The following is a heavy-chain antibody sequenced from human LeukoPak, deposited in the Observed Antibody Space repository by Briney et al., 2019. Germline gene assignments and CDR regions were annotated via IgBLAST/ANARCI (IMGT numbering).Heavy chain of an antibody. D-gene: IGHD5-18*01. J-gene: IGHJ6*03. CDR2: ISSSSSYI. Sequence: GGSLRLSCAASGFTFSSYSMNWVRQAPGKGLEWASSISSSSSYIYYADSVKGRFTISRDNAKTSLYLQMNSLRDEDTGVYFCARDASERNFGSSYSYGYMDGWGKGTAVIVSS. CDR3: ARDASERNFGSSYSYGYMDG. CDR1: GFTFSSYS. V-gene: IGHV3-21*04.